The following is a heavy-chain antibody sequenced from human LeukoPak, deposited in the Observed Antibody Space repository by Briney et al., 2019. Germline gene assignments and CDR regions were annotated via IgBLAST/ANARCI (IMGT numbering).Heavy chain of an antibody. Sequence: GGSLRLSCAASGFTFSRHAMYWVRQAPGKGLEWLAFISYDGSNRYYRDSAKGRFTISRDNSKNTLYLQMNSLRPEDTAVYFCARDFMSWSMDYWGQGTLVTVSS. V-gene: IGHV3-30-3*01. CDR2: ISYDGSNR. J-gene: IGHJ4*02. CDR3: ARDFMSWSMDY. CDR1: GFTFSRHA. D-gene: IGHD2/OR15-2a*01.